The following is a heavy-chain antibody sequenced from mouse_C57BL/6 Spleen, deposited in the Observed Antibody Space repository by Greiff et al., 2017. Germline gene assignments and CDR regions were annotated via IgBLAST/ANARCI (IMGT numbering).Heavy chain of an antibody. J-gene: IGHJ2*01. D-gene: IGHD4-1*01. Sequence: VQLQQSGAELVRPGASVKLSCTASGFNIKDDYMHWVKQRPEQGLEWIGWIDPENGDTAYASKFQGQATITADTTANTAYRQLSSLTSEDTAVYYCTLNWAFDDWGQGTTLTVSS. CDR1: GFNIKDDY. V-gene: IGHV14-4*01. CDR2: IDPENGDT. CDR3: TLNWAFDD.